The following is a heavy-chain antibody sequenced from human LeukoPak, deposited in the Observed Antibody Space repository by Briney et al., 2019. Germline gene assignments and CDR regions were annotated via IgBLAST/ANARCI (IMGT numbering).Heavy chain of an antibody. J-gene: IGHJ5*01. CDR2: ISIISGYT. CDR3: AKDRGSYSTTADS. D-gene: IGHD1-26*01. Sequence: GGSLRLSCVASGFTFSDCGDYYMSWRRQPRGKGLEWVSYISIISGYTRYADSVKGRFTISRDNAKKSLYLQMNSLRVEDTAVYYCAKDRGSYSTTADSWGQGTLVTVSS. CDR1: GFTFSDCGDYY. V-gene: IGHV3-11*06.